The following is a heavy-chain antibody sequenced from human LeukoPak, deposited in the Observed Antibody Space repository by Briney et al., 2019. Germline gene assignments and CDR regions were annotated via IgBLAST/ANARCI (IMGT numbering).Heavy chain of an antibody. CDR3: ATAGSGLYYFDY. J-gene: IGHJ4*02. D-gene: IGHD6-19*01. CDR1: GGSFSGYY. V-gene: IGHV4-34*01. CDR2: INHSGST. Sequence: SETLSLTCAVYGGSFSGYYWSWIRQPPGKGLEWIGEINHSGSTNYNPSLKSRVTISVDTSKNQFSLKLSSVTAADTAVYYCATAGSGLYYFDYWGQGTLVTVSS.